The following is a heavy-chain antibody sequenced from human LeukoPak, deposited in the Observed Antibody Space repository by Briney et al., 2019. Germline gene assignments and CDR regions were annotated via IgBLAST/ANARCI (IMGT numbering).Heavy chain of an antibody. CDR2: IYYSGST. J-gene: IGHJ4*02. CDR1: GGSVSSSNYY. CDR3: ARATKWTGGDY. Sequence: SETLSLTCTVSGGSVSSSNYYWGWIRQPPGKGLEWIGSIYYSGSTYFNPSLKSRVTISVDTSKNQFSLRLSSVTAADTAVYYCARATKWTGGDYWGQGTLVTVSS. V-gene: IGHV4-39*07. D-gene: IGHD3-16*01.